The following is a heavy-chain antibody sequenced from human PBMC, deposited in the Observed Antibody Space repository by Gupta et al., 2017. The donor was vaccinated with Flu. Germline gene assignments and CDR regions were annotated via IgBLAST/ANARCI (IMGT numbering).Heavy chain of an antibody. V-gene: IGHV1-46*01. Sequence: QVQLMQSGAEVKEPGASVTVSCKASGYTFTSYYIYWVRQAPGEGLEWMGIINPSDGSTRYAQKFQGRVTLTRDTSTSTVYLDLSSLRPEDTATYYCAKDAGALDIVKVPGASVAYYMDVWGKGTTVTVSS. CDR1: GYTFTSYY. CDR3: AKDAGALDIVKVPGASVAYYMDV. D-gene: IGHD2-2*01. J-gene: IGHJ6*03. CDR2: INPSDGST.